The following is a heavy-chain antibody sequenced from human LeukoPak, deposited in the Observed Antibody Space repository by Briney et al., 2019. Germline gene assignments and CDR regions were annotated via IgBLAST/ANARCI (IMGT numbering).Heavy chain of an antibody. V-gene: IGHV4-61*02. CDR2: IYTSGST. CDR1: GGSISSGSYY. CDR3: ARTVWTDFWSGYYGRVGYYMDV. Sequence: PSETLSLTCTVSGGSISSGSYYWRWIRQPAGKGLEWIGRIYTSGSTNYNPSLKSRVTISVDTSKNQFSLKLSSVTAAVTAVYYCARTVWTDFWSGYYGRVGYYMDVWGKGTTVTVSS. J-gene: IGHJ6*03. D-gene: IGHD3-3*01.